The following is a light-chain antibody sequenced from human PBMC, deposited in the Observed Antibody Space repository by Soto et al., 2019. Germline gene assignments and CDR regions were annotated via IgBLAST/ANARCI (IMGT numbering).Light chain of an antibody. CDR2: DAS. CDR1: QSVISY. Sequence: IVLTQSPATLSLSPGERATLYCRASQSVISYLAWYQQKPGQAPRLLIDDASNRATGIPARFSGSGSGTHFTLTLSSLEPEDFAVDYCQQRSNWPPALTVGGGTKGQIK. J-gene: IGKJ4*01. CDR3: QQRSNWPPALT. V-gene: IGKV3-11*01.